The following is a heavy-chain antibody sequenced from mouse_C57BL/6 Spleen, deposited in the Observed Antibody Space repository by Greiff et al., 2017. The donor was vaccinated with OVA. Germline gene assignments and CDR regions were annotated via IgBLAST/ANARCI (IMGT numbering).Heavy chain of an antibody. J-gene: IGHJ1*03. CDR2: IWTGGGT. CDR1: GFSLTSYA. Sequence: QVQLQQSGPGLVAPSQSLSITCTVSGFSLTSYAISWVRQPPGKGLEWLGVIWTGGGTNYNSALKSRLSISKDNSKSQVFLKMNSLQTDDTARYYCASFYYGSSDGYFDVWGTGTTVTVSS. CDR3: ASFYYGSSDGYFDV. D-gene: IGHD1-1*01. V-gene: IGHV2-9-1*01.